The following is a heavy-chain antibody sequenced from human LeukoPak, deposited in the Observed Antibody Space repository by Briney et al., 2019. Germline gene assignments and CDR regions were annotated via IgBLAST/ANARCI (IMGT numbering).Heavy chain of an antibody. CDR3: ARPYYYSSGSYPS. J-gene: IGHJ5*02. V-gene: IGHV3-21*06. CDR2: ITSSSSYI. D-gene: IGHD3-10*01. CDR1: GFTFSTYN. Sequence: GGSLRLSCAASGFTFSTYNMNWVRHAPGKGLEWISSITSSSSYIYYADSVKGRFTISRDKAKNSLYLQMSSLSPDDTAVYFCARPYYYSSGSYPSWGQGTLVTVSS.